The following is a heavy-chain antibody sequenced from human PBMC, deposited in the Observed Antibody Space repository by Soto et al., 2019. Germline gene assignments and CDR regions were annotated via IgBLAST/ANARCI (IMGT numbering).Heavy chain of an antibody. J-gene: IGHJ3*02. CDR1: GGTFSSYA. Sequence: SVKVSFKASGGTFSSYAISWVRQAPGQGLEWMGGIIPIFGTANYAQKFQGRVTITADESTSTAYMELSSLRSEDTAVYYCARDTGSLDAFDIWGQGTMVTVSS. D-gene: IGHD3-10*01. CDR2: IIPIFGTA. V-gene: IGHV1-69*13. CDR3: ARDTGSLDAFDI.